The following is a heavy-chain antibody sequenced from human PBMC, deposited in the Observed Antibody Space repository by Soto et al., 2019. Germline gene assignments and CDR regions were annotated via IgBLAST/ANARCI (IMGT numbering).Heavy chain of an antibody. J-gene: IGHJ3*02. CDR3: ARDRSRTFDI. CDR1: GYTFTSKG. V-gene: IGHV1-18*01. CDR2: ISTYKGNT. Sequence: GASVKVSCKASGYTFTSKGISWVRQAPGQGLEWMGWISTYKGNTNYAQKFQGRVTMTTDTSTSTTYMELRNLRSDDTAVYYCARDRSRTFDIWGQGTMVTVSS.